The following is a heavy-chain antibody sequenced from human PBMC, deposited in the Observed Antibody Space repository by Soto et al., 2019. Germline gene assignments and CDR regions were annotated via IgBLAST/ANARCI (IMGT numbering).Heavy chain of an antibody. CDR1: GLNFEKCS. V-gene: IGHV3-21*04. J-gene: IGHJ4*02. CDR3: ATDTGDIEVVPATT. CDR2: ISPSSTYI. Sequence: KAGGSLRLSCAASGLNFEKCSMNWVRQPPGKGPEWLASISPSSTYIRYADSVKGRFTISRDNARNSLSLQMMNLRADDTAIYYCATDTGDIEVVPATTWGQGTLVTVSS. D-gene: IGHD2-15*01.